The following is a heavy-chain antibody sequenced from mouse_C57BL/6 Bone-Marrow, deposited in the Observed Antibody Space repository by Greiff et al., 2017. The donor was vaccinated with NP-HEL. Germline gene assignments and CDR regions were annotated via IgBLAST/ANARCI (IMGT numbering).Heavy chain of an antibody. Sequence: EVQLQESGAELVRPGASVKLSCTASGFNVKDDYMHWVKQRPEQGLEWIGWIDPENGDTEYASKFQGKATITADTTSNTAYLQLSSRTSEDTAGYYCTPYYGSSRCDAMDYWGQGTSVTVTA. D-gene: IGHD1-1*01. CDR3: TPYYGSSRCDAMDY. V-gene: IGHV14-4*01. CDR2: IDPENGDT. J-gene: IGHJ4*01. CDR1: GFNVKDDY.